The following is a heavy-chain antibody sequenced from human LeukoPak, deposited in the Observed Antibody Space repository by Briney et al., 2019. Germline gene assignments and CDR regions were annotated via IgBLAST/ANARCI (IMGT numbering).Heavy chain of an antibody. CDR1: GFTFSSYN. V-gene: IGHV3-21*01. Sequence: GGSLRLSCAASGFTFSSYNMNWVRQAPGKGLEWVSSISTTSSYIYYADSVKGRFTVSRDNAKNSLYLQMNSLRAEDTAVYYCARVGSYYYMDVWGKGTTVTVSS. D-gene: IGHD3-10*01. CDR3: ARVGSYYYMDV. CDR2: ISTTSSYI. J-gene: IGHJ6*03.